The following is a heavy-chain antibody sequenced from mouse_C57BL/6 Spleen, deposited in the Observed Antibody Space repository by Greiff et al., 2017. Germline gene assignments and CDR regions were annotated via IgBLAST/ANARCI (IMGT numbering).Heavy chain of an antibody. D-gene: IGHD2-5*01. CDR2: INPSTGGT. Sequence: EVQLQQSGPELVKPGASVKISCKASGYSFTGYYMNWVKQSPEKSLEWIGEINPSTGGTTYNQKFKAKATLTVDKSSSTAYKQLKSLTSEDSAVYYCARGYYSNYDWYFDVWGTGTTVTVSS. J-gene: IGHJ1*03. V-gene: IGHV1-42*01. CDR1: GYSFTGYY. CDR3: ARGYYSNYDWYFDV.